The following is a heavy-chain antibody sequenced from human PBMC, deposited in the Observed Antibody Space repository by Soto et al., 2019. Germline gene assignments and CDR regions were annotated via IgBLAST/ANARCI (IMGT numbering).Heavy chain of an antibody. J-gene: IGHJ4*02. CDR2: IYYSGST. CDR3: ARVSITVVVPAAIDY. V-gene: IGHV4-30-4*01. Sequence: QVQLQESGPGLVKPSQTLSLTCTVSGGSISSGDYYWSWIRQPPGKGLEWIGYIYYSGSTYYNPSLKRRVTISVDTSKNQFSLKLSSVTAADTAVYYCARVSITVVVPAAIDYWGQGTLVTVSS. D-gene: IGHD2-2*01. CDR1: GGSISSGDYY.